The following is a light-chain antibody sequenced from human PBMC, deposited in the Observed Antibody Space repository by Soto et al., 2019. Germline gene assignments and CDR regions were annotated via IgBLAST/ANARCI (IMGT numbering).Light chain of an antibody. J-gene: IGLJ2*01. CDR1: SSDVGGYNY. Sequence: QSALTQPASVSGSPGQSITISCTGTSSDVGGYNYVSWYQQHPGKAPKLMIYDVSNRPSGVSNRFSGYKSGNTASLTISGLQPEDEADYYCSSYTSSSTYVVFGGGTKLTVL. V-gene: IGLV2-14*01. CDR2: DVS. CDR3: SSYTSSSTYVV.